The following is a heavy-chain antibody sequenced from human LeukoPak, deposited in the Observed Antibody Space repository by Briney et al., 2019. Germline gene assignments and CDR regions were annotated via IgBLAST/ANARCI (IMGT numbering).Heavy chain of an antibody. CDR2: IQTSGST. V-gene: IGHV4-4*07. Sequence: PSETLSLTCTVSGGSISSYYWSWIRQPAGKGLEWIGRIQTSGSTNYKPSLKSRVTISVDTSKNQFSLKLSSVTAADTAVYYCARRDEYVFDFWGQGTLVTVSS. D-gene: IGHD3-16*01. CDR3: ARRDEYVFDF. J-gene: IGHJ4*02. CDR1: GGSISSYY.